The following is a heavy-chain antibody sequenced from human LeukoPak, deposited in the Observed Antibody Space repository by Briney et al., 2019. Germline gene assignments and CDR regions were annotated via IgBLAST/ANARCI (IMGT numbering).Heavy chain of an antibody. Sequence: SETLSLTCAVSGGSISSSNWWGWVRQPPGKGLEWIGEIYHSGSTNYNSSLKSRVTISVDKSKNQFSLKVSSVTAADTAVYYCARVAALRWFDPWGQGTLVTVSS. J-gene: IGHJ5*02. CDR1: GGSISSSNW. CDR2: IYHSGST. D-gene: IGHD2-15*01. CDR3: ARVAALRWFDP. V-gene: IGHV4-4*02.